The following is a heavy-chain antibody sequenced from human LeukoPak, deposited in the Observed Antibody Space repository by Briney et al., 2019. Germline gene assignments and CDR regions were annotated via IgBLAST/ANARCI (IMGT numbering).Heavy chain of an antibody. CDR2: IYTGDSDT. D-gene: IGHD2-2*01. CDR1: GYSFTTYW. Sequence: GESLKISCKGSGYSFTTYWIAWGRQMPGKGLEWMGIIYTGDSDTRYSPSFQGQVTISVDKSVSAAYLQWSSLKASDTAMYYCASPPTRECSSISCPLSYWGQGTLVTVSS. V-gene: IGHV5-51*01. CDR3: ASPPTRECSSISCPLSY. J-gene: IGHJ4*02.